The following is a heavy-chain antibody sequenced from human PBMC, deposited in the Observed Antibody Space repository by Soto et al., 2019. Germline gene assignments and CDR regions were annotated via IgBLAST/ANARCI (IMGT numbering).Heavy chain of an antibody. V-gene: IGHV3-7*03. CDR2: IKRDGSVK. D-gene: IGHD4-17*01. CDR1: VFTFSNYG. J-gene: IGHJ4*02. CDR3: AKLSGDYSVFDY. Sequence: PGGSLRLSCAPSVFTFSNYGMSWVRQAPGQGLEWVASIKRDGSVKHYVDSVKGRFTIYRDNAEKSLHLQMNSLRAEDTAVYYCAKLSGDYSVFDYWGQGARVTVSS.